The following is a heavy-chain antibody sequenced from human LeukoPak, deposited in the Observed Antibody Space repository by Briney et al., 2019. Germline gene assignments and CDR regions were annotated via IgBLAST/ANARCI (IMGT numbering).Heavy chain of an antibody. CDR1: GGSFSSYA. V-gene: IGHV1-69*06. CDR3: AREGSGYYNSFDY. D-gene: IGHD3-3*01. J-gene: IGHJ4*02. CDR2: IIPIFGTA. Sequence: ASVKVSCKASGGSFSSYAISWVRQAPGQGLEWMGGIIPIFGTANYAQKFQGRVTITADKSTSTAYMELSSLRSEDTAVYYCAREGSGYYNSFDYWGQGTLVTVSS.